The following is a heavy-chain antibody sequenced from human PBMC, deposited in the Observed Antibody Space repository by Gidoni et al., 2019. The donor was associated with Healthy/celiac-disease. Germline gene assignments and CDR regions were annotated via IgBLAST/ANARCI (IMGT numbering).Heavy chain of an antibody. CDR3: ARDHEGFDY. J-gene: IGHJ4*02. CDR2: INPSGGST. Sequence: QVQLVQSGAEVTQPGPSVDVACKASGYTFTSYYMHWVRQAPGQGLEWMGIINPSGGSTSYAQKFQGRVTMTRDTSTSTVYMELSSLRSEDTAVYYCARDHEGFDYWGQGTLVTVSS. V-gene: IGHV1-46*01. CDR1: GYTFTSYY.